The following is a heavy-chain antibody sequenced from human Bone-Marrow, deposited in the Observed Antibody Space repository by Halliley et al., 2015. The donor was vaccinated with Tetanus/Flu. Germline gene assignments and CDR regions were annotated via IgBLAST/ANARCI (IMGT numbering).Heavy chain of an antibody. CDR3: ARDQGSKGAFYI. Sequence: SLRLSCAASGFIFSSYAIHWVRQAPGKGLEWVAIISYDGSNNYYSESVKGRFTISRDNSKNTLYLQMNSLRADDTAVYYCARDQGSKGAFYIWGQGTIVSVSS. V-gene: IGHV3-30*03. J-gene: IGHJ3*02. CDR2: ISYDGSNN. CDR1: GFIFSSYA.